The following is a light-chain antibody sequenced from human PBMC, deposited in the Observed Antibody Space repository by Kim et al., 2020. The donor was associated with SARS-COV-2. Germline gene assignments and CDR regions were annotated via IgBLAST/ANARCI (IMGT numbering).Light chain of an antibody. Sequence: DIQMTQSPSSLSASVGDRVTITCRASRSIGNHLNWYQQRPGKAPNLLIYAASNLQTGVSSRFSGSESGTDFTLTIRNLQPEDSATYYCQQSYIIPYTFGQGTKLEI. CDR3: QQSYIIPYT. CDR1: RSIGNH. J-gene: IGKJ2*01. CDR2: AAS. V-gene: IGKV1-39*01.